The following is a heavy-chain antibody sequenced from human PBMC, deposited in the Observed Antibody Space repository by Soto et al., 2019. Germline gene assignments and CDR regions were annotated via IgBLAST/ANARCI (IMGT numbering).Heavy chain of an antibody. CDR3: ARGDYYDSSAGMDV. J-gene: IGHJ6*02. Sequence: PSETLSLTCTVSGGSISSYYWSWIRQPAGKGLEWIGRIYTSGSTNYNPSLRSRVTMSVDTSKNQFSLKLSSVTAADTAVYYCARGDYYDSSAGMDVWGQGTTVTVSS. D-gene: IGHD3-22*01. CDR2: IYTSGST. V-gene: IGHV4-4*07. CDR1: GGSISSYY.